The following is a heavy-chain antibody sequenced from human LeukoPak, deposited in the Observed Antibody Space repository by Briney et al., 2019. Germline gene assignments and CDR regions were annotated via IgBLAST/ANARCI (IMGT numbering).Heavy chain of an antibody. J-gene: IGHJ5*02. CDR1: GGSISSYY. D-gene: IGHD4-17*01. CDR3: ARGSYYGDYWFDP. V-gene: IGHV4-59*01. CDR2: IYYSGST. Sequence: SETLSLTCTVSGGSISSYYWSWIRQPPGKGLEWIGYIYYSGSTNYNPSLKSRVTISVDTSKNQFSLKLSSVTAADTAVYYCARGSYYGDYWFDPWGQGTLVTVSS.